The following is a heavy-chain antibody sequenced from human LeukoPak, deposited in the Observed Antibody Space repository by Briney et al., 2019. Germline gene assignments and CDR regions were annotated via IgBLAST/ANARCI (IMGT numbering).Heavy chain of an antibody. CDR2: IYYSGST. V-gene: IGHV4-59*01. CDR3: ARGPVEMATIXVQFDY. CDR1: GGSISSYY. Sequence: PSETLSLTCTVSGGSISSYYWSWIRQPPGKGLEWIGYIYYSGSTNYNPSLKSRVTISVDTSKNQFSLKLSSVTAADTAVYYCARGPVEMATIXVQFDYWGQGTLVTVSS. J-gene: IGHJ4*02. D-gene: IGHD5-24*01.